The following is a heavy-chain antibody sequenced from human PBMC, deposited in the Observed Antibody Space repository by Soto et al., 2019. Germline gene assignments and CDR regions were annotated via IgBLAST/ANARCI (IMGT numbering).Heavy chain of an antibody. V-gene: IGHV1-18*01. CDR1: GYTFTSYG. Sequence: ASVKVSCKASGYTFTSYGISWVRQAPGQGLEWMGWISAYNGNTNYAQKLQGRVTMTTDTSTSTAYMELRSLRSDDTAVYYCARDLGYCSGGSCHASYFDYWGQGTLVTVSS. CDR3: ARDLGYCSGGSCHASYFDY. J-gene: IGHJ4*02. CDR2: ISAYNGNT. D-gene: IGHD2-15*01.